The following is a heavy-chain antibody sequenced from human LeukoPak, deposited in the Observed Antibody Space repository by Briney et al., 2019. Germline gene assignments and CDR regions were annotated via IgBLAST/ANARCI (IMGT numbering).Heavy chain of an antibody. J-gene: IGHJ5*01. D-gene: IGHD3-10*01. CDR1: GYTFTSYG. Sequence: GASVKVSCKASGYTFTSYGISWVRQAPGQGLEWMGGIIPIFGTANYAQKFQGRVTIIADESTSTVYMELNSLRSEDTAVYYCARDLNMVRGARYRPYKWFDPWGQGTLVTVSS. CDR2: IIPIFGTA. V-gene: IGHV1-69*13. CDR3: ARDLNMVRGARYRPYKWFDP.